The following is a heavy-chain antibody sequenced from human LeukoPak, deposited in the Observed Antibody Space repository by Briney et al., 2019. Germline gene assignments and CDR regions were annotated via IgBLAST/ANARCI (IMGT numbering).Heavy chain of an antibody. CDR3: AREAFDI. Sequence: SETLSLTCAVSGASISSSNRWSWVRQPPGKGLEWIGEIYHSGRTTYNPSLKSRVTISVDKSKNQFSLNVTSVTAADTAMYYCAREAFDIWGQGTMVTVSS. J-gene: IGHJ3*02. V-gene: IGHV4-4*02. CDR1: GASISSSNR. CDR2: IYHSGRT.